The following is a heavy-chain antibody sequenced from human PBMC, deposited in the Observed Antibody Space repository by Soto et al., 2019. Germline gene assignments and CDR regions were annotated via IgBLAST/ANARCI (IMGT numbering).Heavy chain of an antibody. J-gene: IGHJ6*02. D-gene: IGHD1-1*01. V-gene: IGHV3-73*02. CDR3: LRASWNYYYYGMDI. Sequence: EVQLVESGGGLVQPGGSLKLSCAASGFTFSDSAMHWVRQASGKGLEWVGRIRSKALSYATAYAASVQGRFTISRDDSENTAYLQMNSLKTEDTAVYYCLRASWNYYYYGMDIRGQGTTVTVSS. CDR1: GFTFSDSA. CDR2: IRSKALSYAT.